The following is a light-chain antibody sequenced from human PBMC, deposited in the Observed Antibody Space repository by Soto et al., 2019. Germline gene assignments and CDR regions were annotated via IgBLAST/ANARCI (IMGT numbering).Light chain of an antibody. CDR3: SSYTTSSTVV. V-gene: IGLV2-14*01. J-gene: IGLJ2*01. CDR1: STDVGAYNY. CDR2: EVS. Sequence: QSALTQPASVSGSPGQSITISCTGTSTDVGAYNYVSWYQQYPGKAPKLMIYEVSNRPSGVSHRFSGSKSANSASLTISGLQAEDEADYYCSSYTTSSTVVFGGGTKVTVL.